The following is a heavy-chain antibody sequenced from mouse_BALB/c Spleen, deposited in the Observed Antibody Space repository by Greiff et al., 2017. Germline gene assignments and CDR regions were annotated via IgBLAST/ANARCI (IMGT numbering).Heavy chain of an antibody. J-gene: IGHJ3*01. CDR1: GFNIKDTY. D-gene: IGHD2-2*01. Sequence: VQLQQSGAELVKPGASVKLSCTASGFNIKDTYMHWVKQRPEQGLEWIGRIDTANGNTKYDPKFQGKATITEDTSSNTAYLQLSSLTSEDTAVYYCARNYGYDGAWFAYWGQGTLVTVSA. V-gene: IGHV14-3*02. CDR2: IDTANGNT. CDR3: ARNYGYDGAWFAY.